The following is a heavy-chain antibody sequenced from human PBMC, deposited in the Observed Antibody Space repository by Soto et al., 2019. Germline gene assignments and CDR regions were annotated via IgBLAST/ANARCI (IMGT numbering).Heavy chain of an antibody. D-gene: IGHD2-2*01. J-gene: IGHJ4*02. CDR2: ISGDGGST. CDR3: AARYCSSTSCFHFDY. CDR1: GFTFSSYA. V-gene: IGHV3-64*01. Sequence: GGSLRLSCAASGFTFSSYAMSWVRQAPGKGLEWVSAISGDGGSTYYANSVKGRFTISRDNSKNTLYLQMGSLRAEDMAVYYCAARYCSSTSCFHFDYWGQGALVTVSS.